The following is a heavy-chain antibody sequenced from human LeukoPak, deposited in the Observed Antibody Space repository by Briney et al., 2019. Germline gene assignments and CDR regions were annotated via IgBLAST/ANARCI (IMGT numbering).Heavy chain of an antibody. CDR2: MNPNSGNT. CDR1: GYTFTSYD. D-gene: IGHD6-13*01. CDR3: ARDRFPQSSSWYSVGPY. V-gene: IGHV1-8*01. Sequence: WASVKVSCKASGYTFTSYDINWVRQATGQGLEWMGWMNPNSGNTGYAQKFQGRVTMTRNTSISTAYMELSSLRSEDTAVYYCARDRFPQSSSWYSVGPYWGQGTLVTVSS. J-gene: IGHJ4*02.